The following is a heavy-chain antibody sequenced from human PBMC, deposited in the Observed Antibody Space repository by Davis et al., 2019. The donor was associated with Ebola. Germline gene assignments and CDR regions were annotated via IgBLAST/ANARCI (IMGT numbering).Heavy chain of an antibody. CDR2: ISQAESYT. V-gene: IGHV3-30*18. J-gene: IGHJ4*02. Sequence: PGGSLRPSCPASGFTVSFYGMHWARHAPGKGLEWPPIISQAESYTYYADSVEGRFIISRDTSKNMVYLEMNSLRAEDTDVYYCAKGPVPQVTGYYFDSWGQGTLVTVSS. D-gene: IGHD3-9*01. CDR1: GFTVSFYG. CDR3: AKGPVPQVTGYYFDS.